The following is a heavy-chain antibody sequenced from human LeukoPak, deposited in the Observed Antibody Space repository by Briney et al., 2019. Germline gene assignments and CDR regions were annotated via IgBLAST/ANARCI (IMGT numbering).Heavy chain of an antibody. D-gene: IGHD3-22*01. CDR3: ATLGGLYYESQGYPDLDH. V-gene: IGHV4-34*01. Sequence: SETLSLTCTVSGVSLSRYYWSWLRQPPGGGLEWLGEINQSGSTNYNPSLKSRVTISVEKFKNQFSLKLTSVTAADTAVYYCATLGGLYYESQGYPDLDHWGQGTLVTVSS. J-gene: IGHJ4*02. CDR1: GVSLSRYY. CDR2: INQSGST.